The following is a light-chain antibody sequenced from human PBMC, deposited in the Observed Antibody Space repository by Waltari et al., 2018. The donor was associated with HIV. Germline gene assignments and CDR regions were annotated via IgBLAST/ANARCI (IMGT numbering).Light chain of an antibody. CDR2: SNN. J-gene: IGLJ3*02. CDR3: AAWHDSLNGSWV. CDR1: SSKIGSNT. V-gene: IGLV1-44*01. Sequence: QSVLTQPPSASGTPGQRVTISCSGSSSKIGSNTINWYQQLPGTAPKLLIYSNNPRPSAVPDRFSGSKSGTSASLAISGLQSEYEADYYCAAWHDSLNGSWVFGGGTKLTVL.